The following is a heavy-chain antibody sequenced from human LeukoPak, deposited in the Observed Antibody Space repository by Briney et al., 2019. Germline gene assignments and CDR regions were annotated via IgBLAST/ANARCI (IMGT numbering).Heavy chain of an antibody. CDR3: ARALVVVITD. V-gene: IGHV4-39*01. J-gene: IGHJ4*02. D-gene: IGHD3-22*01. CDR1: GDSISSSRYY. CDR2: INYSGST. Sequence: SETLSLTCTVSGDSISSSRYYWGWIRQPPGKGLEWIGSINYSGSTYYNTSLKSRVTISVDTSKNQFSLKLSSVIAADTAVYYCARALVVVITDWGQGTLVTVSS.